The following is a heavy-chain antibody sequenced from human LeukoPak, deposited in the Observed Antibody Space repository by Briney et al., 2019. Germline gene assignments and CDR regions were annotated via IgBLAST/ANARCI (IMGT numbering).Heavy chain of an antibody. CDR1: GGSISSSSYY. J-gene: IGHJ4*02. V-gene: IGHV4-39*07. Sequence: SSETLSLTCTVSGGSISSSSYYWGWIRQPPGKGLEWIGSIYYSGSTYYNPSLKSRVTISVDTSKNQFSLKLSSVTAADTAVYYCARDLGLLLWFGETAPYYFDYWGQGTLVTVSS. D-gene: IGHD3-10*01. CDR3: ARDLGLLLWFGETAPYYFDY. CDR2: IYYSGST.